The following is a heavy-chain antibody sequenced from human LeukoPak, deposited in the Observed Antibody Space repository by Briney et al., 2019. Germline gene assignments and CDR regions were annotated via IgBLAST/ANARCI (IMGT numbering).Heavy chain of an antibody. D-gene: IGHD2-2*02. V-gene: IGHV1-69*04. J-gene: IGHJ6*02. Sequence: ASVNVSCKASGGTFSSYAISWVRQAPGQGLEWMGRIIPILGIANYAQKFQGRVTITADKSTSTAYMELSSLRSEDTAVYYCARHDCSSTSCYTHYYYYGMDVWGQGTTVTVSS. CDR1: GGTFSSYA. CDR3: ARHDCSSTSCYTHYYYYGMDV. CDR2: IIPILGIA.